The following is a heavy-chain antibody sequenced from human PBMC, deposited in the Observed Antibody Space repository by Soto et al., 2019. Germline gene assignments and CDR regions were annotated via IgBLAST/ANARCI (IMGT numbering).Heavy chain of an antibody. Sequence: VASVKVSCKASGYTFASYGISWVRQAPGQGLEWMGWISAYNGNTNYAHKLQGRVTMTTETSTTTAYMELRSLRSDDTAVYYCARAVGYSYGFDYWGQGTLVTVSS. CDR3: ARAVGYSYGFDY. CDR1: GYTFASYG. J-gene: IGHJ4*02. V-gene: IGHV1-18*01. D-gene: IGHD5-18*01. CDR2: ISAYNGNT.